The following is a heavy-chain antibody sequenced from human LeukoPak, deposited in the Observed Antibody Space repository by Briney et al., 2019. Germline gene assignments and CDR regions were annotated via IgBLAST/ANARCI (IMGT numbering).Heavy chain of an antibody. CDR2: INPNSGGT. CDR1: GYTFTGYY. J-gene: IGHJ4*02. Sequence: ASVKVCCKASGYTFTGYYMHWVRQAPGQGLEWMGWINPNSGGTNYAQKFQGRVTMTRDTSISTAYMELSRLRSDDTAVYYCARDCYDILTGYYTGASDYWGQGTLVTVSS. V-gene: IGHV1-2*02. CDR3: ARDCYDILTGYYTGASDY. D-gene: IGHD3-9*01.